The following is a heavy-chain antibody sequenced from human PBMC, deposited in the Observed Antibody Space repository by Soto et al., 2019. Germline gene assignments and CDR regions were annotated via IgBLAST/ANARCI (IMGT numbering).Heavy chain of an antibody. CDR2: IKEDGSEI. V-gene: IGHV3-7*04. J-gene: IGHJ4*02. CDR1: GFTFSNSW. CDR3: AADDWGPAHI. D-gene: IGHD2-2*01. Sequence: PGGSLRLSCSNSGFTFSNSWMSWVRQTQEKGLEWVANIKEDGSEIHYVDPVKGRFTISRDNAKNCLYLQMSSLRVEDTGVYYCAADDWGPAHIRGQGTPVTVSS.